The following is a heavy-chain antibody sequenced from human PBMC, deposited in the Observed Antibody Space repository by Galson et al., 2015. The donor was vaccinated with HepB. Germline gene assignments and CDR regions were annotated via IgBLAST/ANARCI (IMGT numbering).Heavy chain of an antibody. J-gene: IGHJ4*02. Sequence: SLRLSCPASGFTFSSYWMHWVRQGPGKGLVWVSRINSDESSTTYADSVKGRFTISRDNAKNTVYLQMNSLRAEDTAVYYCARGRESGWQYTLGYWGQGTLVSVSS. D-gene: IGHD6-19*01. CDR1: GFTFSSYW. CDR3: ARGRESGWQYTLGY. V-gene: IGHV3-74*03. CDR2: INSDESST.